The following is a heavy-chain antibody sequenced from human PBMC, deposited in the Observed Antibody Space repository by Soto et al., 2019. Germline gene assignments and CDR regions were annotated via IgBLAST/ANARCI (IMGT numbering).Heavy chain of an antibody. CDR3: AMPTLGYCSGGSCYGWYFDL. V-gene: IGHV1-69*12. CDR1: GGTFSSYA. CDR2: IIPIFGTA. J-gene: IGHJ2*01. Sequence: QVQLVQSGAEVKKPGSSVKVSCKASGGTFSSYAISWVRQAPGQGLEWMGGIIPIFGTANYAQKFQGRVTITADESTSTAYMELSSLRSEDTAVYYCAMPTLGYCSGGSCYGWYFDLWGRGTLVTVSS. D-gene: IGHD2-15*01.